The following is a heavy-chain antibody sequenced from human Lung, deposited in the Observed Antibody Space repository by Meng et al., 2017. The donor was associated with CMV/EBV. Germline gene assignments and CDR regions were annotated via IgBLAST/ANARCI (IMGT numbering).Heavy chain of an antibody. D-gene: IGHD1-26*01. CDR1: GYSISNGYY. J-gene: IGHJ4*02. CDR2: VYGGGGT. V-gene: IGHV3-53*01. CDR3: ARGERVGKAYTNYLDY. Sequence: GGSLRLXCTVSGYSISNGYYWGWIRQSPDKGLEWVSVVYGGGGTEYTDSVKGRFTLSRDDSKNTLYLQMNSLRTEDTAVYYCARGERVGKAYTNYLDYLGRGXLVTVSS.